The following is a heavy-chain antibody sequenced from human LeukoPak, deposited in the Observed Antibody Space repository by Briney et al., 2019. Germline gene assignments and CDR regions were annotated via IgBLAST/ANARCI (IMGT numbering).Heavy chain of an antibody. V-gene: IGHV4-59*08. CDR2: IYYSGST. D-gene: IGHD1-26*01. CDR3: ARLVEASGHYYYYYMDV. Sequence: SETLSLTCTVSGGSISSYYWSWIRQPPGKGLEWIGYIYYSGSTYYNPSLKSRVTISVDTSKNQFSLKLSSVTAADTAVYYCARLVEASGHYYYYYMDVWGKGTTVTVSS. J-gene: IGHJ6*03. CDR1: GGSISSYY.